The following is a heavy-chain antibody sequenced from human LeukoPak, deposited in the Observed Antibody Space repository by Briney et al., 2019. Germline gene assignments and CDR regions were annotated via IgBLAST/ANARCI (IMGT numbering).Heavy chain of an antibody. V-gene: IGHV1-2*02. CDR3: ARWREGSGTFYIDQ. CDR2: LRPEDGGT. Sequence: GASVKVSCKASGYIFTDYYMKWVRQAPGQGLEWMGWLRPEDGGTNYAQKFQSRITLTRDTSITTAYMELSSLTSDDTAVYFCARWREGSGTFYIDQWGQGTLVTVSS. J-gene: IGHJ4*02. CDR1: GYIFTDYY. D-gene: IGHD3-10*01.